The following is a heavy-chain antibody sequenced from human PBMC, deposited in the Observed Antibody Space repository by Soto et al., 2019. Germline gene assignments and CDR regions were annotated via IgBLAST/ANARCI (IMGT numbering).Heavy chain of an antibody. J-gene: IGHJ4*02. CDR1: GGSINSDY. D-gene: IGHD2-15*01. Sequence: SETLSLTCTVSGGSINSDYWSWIRQPPGKGLEWIGYIYYIGSTNYNPSLKSRVTISLDTSKNQFSLKLSSVTAADTAVYYCARDAGYCSGGNCYPNFDYWGQGTLVTVSS. V-gene: IGHV4-59*01. CDR2: IYYIGST. CDR3: ARDAGYCSGGNCYPNFDY.